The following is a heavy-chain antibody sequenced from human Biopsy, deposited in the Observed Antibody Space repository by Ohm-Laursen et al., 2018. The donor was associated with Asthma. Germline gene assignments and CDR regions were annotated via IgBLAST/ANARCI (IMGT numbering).Heavy chain of an antibody. J-gene: IGHJ6*02. D-gene: IGHD3-10*01. CDR3: ARAVDYSHYYGIDV. CDR2: ISVYNGNT. Sequence: GASVTVSRKTSGYTFNSAGITWVRQAPGQGLEWMGWISVYNGNTKVAQKLQDRVTMITDTSTSTAYMELRSPRSDDTAVYFCARAVDYSHYYGIDVWGQGTTVTVS. CDR1: GYTFNSAG. V-gene: IGHV1-18*01.